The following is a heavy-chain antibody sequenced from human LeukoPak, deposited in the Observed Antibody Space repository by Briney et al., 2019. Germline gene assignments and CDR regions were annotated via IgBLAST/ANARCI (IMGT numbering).Heavy chain of an antibody. V-gene: IGHV1-24*01. CDR1: GYTFTGYY. D-gene: IGHD2-2*01. J-gene: IGHJ5*02. Sequence: GASVKVSCKASGYTFTGYYMHWVRQAPGKGLEWMGGFDPEDGETIYAQKFQGRVTMTEDTSTDTAYMELSSLRSEDTAVYYCATDPRVVPAAFDPWGQGTLVTVSS. CDR2: FDPEDGET. CDR3: ATDPRVVPAAFDP.